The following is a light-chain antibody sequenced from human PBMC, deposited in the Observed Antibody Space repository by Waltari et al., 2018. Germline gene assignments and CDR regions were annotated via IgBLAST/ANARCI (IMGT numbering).Light chain of an antibody. CDR3: QQYNRWPPLT. CDR2: RAS. J-gene: IGKJ4*01. CDR1: QGIHDN. V-gene: IGKV3-15*01. Sequence: ETVMTQSPATLSMSPGERAILSCRASQGIHDNLAWYQQKPGQAPRLLIYRASTRATGIPARFSGSGSGTDFTLTITSLQSEDSALCYCQQYNRWPPLTFGGGTKVEI.